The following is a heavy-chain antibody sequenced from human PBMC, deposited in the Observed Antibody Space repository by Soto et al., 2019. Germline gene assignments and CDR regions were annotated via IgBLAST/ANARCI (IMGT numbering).Heavy chain of an antibody. V-gene: IGHV1-69*19. Sequence: QVQLVQSGAEMKKPGSSVKVSCQSSGGTFNTYAMNWVRQAPGQGPEWMGDISPMFGAANYAPKFQGRVTITADESTGTSYMQLSSLTSEYTALDFCAREFQVHTPAFVYWGQGTLVTVSS. J-gene: IGHJ4*02. D-gene: IGHD3-10*01. CDR3: AREFQVHTPAFVY. CDR2: ISPMFGAA. CDR1: GGTFNTYA.